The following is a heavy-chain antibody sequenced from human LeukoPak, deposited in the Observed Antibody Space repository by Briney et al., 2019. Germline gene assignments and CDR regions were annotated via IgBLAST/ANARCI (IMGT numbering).Heavy chain of an antibody. CDR3: ARGYYDSSGYYATGIEN. J-gene: IGHJ4*02. V-gene: IGHV4-61*02. D-gene: IGHD3-22*01. CDR2: IYTSGST. Sequence: PSQTLSLTCTVSGGSISSGSYYWSWIRQPAGKGLEWIGRIYTSGSTNYNPSLKSRVTISVDTSKNQFSLKLSSVTAADTAVYYCARGYYDSSGYYATGIENWGQGTLVTVSS. CDR1: GGSISSGSYY.